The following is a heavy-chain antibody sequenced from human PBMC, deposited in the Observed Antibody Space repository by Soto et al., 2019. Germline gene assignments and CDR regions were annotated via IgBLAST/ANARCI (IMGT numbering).Heavy chain of an antibody. V-gene: IGHV1-69*06. CDR1: GGTFSSYA. Sequence: SVKVSCKASGGTFSSYAISWVRQAPGQGLEWMGGIIPIFGTANYAQKFQGRVTITADKSTSTAYMELSSLRSEDTAVYYCASGNYDSSGYDDYWGQGTLVTVSS. CDR3: ASGNYDSSGYDDY. D-gene: IGHD3-22*01. J-gene: IGHJ4*02. CDR2: IIPIFGTA.